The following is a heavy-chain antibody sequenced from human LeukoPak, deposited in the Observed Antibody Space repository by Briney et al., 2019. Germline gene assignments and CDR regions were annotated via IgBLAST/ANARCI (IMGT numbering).Heavy chain of an antibody. CDR3: ARISGWYQGDAFDI. Sequence: ASVKVSCKASGYTFTSYDINWVRQATGQGLERMGWMNPNSGNTGYAQKFQGRVTMTRNTSISTAYMELSSLRSEDTAVYYCARISGWYQGDAFDIWGQGTMVTVSS. J-gene: IGHJ3*02. D-gene: IGHD6-19*01. CDR2: MNPNSGNT. V-gene: IGHV1-8*01. CDR1: GYTFTSYD.